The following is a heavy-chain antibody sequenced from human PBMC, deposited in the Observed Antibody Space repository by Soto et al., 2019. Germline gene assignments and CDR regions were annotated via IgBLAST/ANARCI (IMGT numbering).Heavy chain of an antibody. CDR1: GFTFSSHS. Sequence: QVQLVESGGGVVQPGRSLRLSCAASGFTFSSHSIQWVRQAPGKGLDWVAVISYDGSIKYYADSVKGRFTISRDNSKNTAYLQMNSLRAEDTAVFYCARESSTSGDIDYGGQGTLVIVSS. CDR2: ISYDGSIK. CDR3: ARESSTSGDIDY. D-gene: IGHD3-10*01. J-gene: IGHJ4*02. V-gene: IGHV3-30-3*01.